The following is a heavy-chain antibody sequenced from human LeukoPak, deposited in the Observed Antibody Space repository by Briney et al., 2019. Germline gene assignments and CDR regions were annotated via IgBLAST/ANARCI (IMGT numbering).Heavy chain of an antibody. Sequence: ASVKVSCKTSGYPFSTYEINWVRQAAGQGLEWMGWVHPNSGNTAYAQKFQGRVTMTRDTSISTAYMELSGLRSDDTAVYFCTRGPRNDPWGQGTLVTVSS. J-gene: IGHJ5*02. CDR3: TRGPRNDP. D-gene: IGHD1-14*01. CDR2: VHPNSGNT. V-gene: IGHV1-8*01. CDR1: GYPFSTYE.